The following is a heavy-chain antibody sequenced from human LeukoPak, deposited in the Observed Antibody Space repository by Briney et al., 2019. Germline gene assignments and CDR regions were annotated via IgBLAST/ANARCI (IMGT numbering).Heavy chain of an antibody. CDR1: GGTFSSYA. CDR2: IIPIFGTA. D-gene: IGHD2-8*01. Sequence: SVKVSCKASGGTFSSYAISWVRQAPGQGLEWMGGIIPIFGTANYAQKFQGRVTITADESTSTAYMELSSLRSEDTAVYYCAVGYCTKGVCYLYYWGQGTLVTVSS. J-gene: IGHJ4*02. CDR3: AVGYCTKGVCYLYY. V-gene: IGHV1-69*13.